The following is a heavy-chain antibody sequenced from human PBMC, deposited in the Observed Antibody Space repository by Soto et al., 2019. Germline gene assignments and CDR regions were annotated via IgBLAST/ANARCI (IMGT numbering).Heavy chain of an antibody. CDR1: GFTVSSNY. CDR2: IYSGGST. V-gene: IGHV3-53*04. D-gene: IGHD4-17*01. J-gene: IGHJ4*02. Sequence: PVGSLRLSCAASGFTVSSNYMSWVRQAPGKGLEWVSVIYSGGSTYYADSVKGRFTISRHNSKNTLYLQMNSLRAEDTAVYYCARFRRGRDYGDPTLGLFEYRGQGTLVTVPS. CDR3: ARFRRGRDYGDPTLGLFEY.